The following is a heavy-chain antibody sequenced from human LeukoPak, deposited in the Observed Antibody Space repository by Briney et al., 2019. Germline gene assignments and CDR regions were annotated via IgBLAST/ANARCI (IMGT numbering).Heavy chain of an antibody. V-gene: IGHV3-23*01. CDR1: GFTVSSNY. D-gene: IGHD2-2*01. Sequence: GGSLRLSCAASGFTVSSNYMSWVRQAPGKGLEWVSAISGSGGSTYYADSVKGRFTISRDNSKNTLYLQMNSLRAEDTAVYYCAKGPVPAASDYWGQGTLVTVSS. CDR2: ISGSGGST. J-gene: IGHJ4*02. CDR3: AKGPVPAASDY.